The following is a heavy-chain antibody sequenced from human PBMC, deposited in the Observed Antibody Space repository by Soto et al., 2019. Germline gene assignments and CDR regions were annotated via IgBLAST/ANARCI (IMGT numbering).Heavy chain of an antibody. V-gene: IGHV3-33*01. CDR2: IWYDGSNK. Sequence: GGSLRLSCAASGFTFSSYGMHWVRQAPGKGLEWVAVIWYDGSNKYYADSVKGRFTISRDNSKNTLYLQMNSLRAEDTAVYYCARDKRAGSSSWYDYYGMDVWGQGTTVTVSS. CDR1: GFTFSSYG. D-gene: IGHD6-13*01. CDR3: ARDKRAGSSSWYDYYGMDV. J-gene: IGHJ6*02.